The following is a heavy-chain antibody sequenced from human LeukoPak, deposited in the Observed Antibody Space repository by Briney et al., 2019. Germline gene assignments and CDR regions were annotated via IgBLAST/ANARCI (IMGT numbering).Heavy chain of an antibody. V-gene: IGHV1-18*01. CDR1: GYTFTSYG. J-gene: IGHJ6*02. CDR3: ARVRGIHHYYGMDV. CDR2: ISAYNGNT. Sequence: ASVKVSCKASGYTFTSYGISWVRQAPGQGLEWMGWISAYNGNTNYAQKLQGRVTMTTDTSTSTAYMELRSLRSDDTAVYYCARVRGIHHYYGMDVWGQGTTVTVSS. D-gene: IGHD3-16*01.